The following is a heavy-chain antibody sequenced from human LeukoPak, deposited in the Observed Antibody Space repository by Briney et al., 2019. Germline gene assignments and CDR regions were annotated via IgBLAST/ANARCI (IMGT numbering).Heavy chain of an antibody. Sequence: GGSLRLSCAASGFTVSSNYMSWVRQAPGKGLEWVSSISSSSSYIYYADSVKGRFTISRDNAKNSLYLQMNSLRAEDTAVYYCARDSWGSPWLASDFYYYYYYMDVWGKGTTVTVSS. CDR2: ISSSSSYI. V-gene: IGHV3-21*01. CDR3: ARDSWGSPWLASDFYYYYYYMDV. D-gene: IGHD6-19*01. CDR1: GFTVSSNY. J-gene: IGHJ6*03.